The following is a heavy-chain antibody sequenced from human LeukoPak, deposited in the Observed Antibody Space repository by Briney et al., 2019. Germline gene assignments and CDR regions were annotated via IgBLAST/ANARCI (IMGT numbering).Heavy chain of an antibody. J-gene: IGHJ3*02. CDR2: IYCGGSK. Sequence: AGGSLRLSCAASGFTVSSNYMSWVRQAPGKGLECVSVIYCGGSKHYADSVKGRFTISRDNSTNTLYLQINSLRAEDTAVYYCARARVVVALDGFDIWGQGTMVTVSS. V-gene: IGHV3-66*02. CDR1: GFTVSSNY. D-gene: IGHD2-15*01. CDR3: ARARVVVALDGFDI.